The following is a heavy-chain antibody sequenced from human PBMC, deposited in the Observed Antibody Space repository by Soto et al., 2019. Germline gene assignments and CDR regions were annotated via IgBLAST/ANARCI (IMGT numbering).Heavy chain of an antibody. Sequence: TGGSLRLSCAASGFTFSNYWMHWIRQAPGKGLVWVSRIAYDESTTNYADSVKGRFTISRDNAKNTLYLQMNSLRAEDTAVYYCARGGGSHAHPPDYWGQGTLVTVSS. J-gene: IGHJ4*02. CDR2: IAYDESTT. V-gene: IGHV3-74*01. D-gene: IGHD1-26*01. CDR1: GFTFSNYW. CDR3: ARGGGSHAHPPDY.